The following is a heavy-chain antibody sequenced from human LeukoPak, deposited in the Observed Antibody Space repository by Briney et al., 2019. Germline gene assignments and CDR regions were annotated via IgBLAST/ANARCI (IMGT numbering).Heavy chain of an antibody. Sequence: ASVTVSCKASGYTFTIYGISWVRQAPGQGLEWMGWISAYNGNTNYAQKLQGRVTMTTDTSTSTAYMELRSLRSDDTAVYYCARVRIRRYFDWFRNNWFDPWGQGTLVTVSS. D-gene: IGHD3-9*01. CDR1: GYTFTIYG. CDR2: ISAYNGNT. J-gene: IGHJ5*02. V-gene: IGHV1-18*01. CDR3: ARVRIRRYFDWFRNNWFDP.